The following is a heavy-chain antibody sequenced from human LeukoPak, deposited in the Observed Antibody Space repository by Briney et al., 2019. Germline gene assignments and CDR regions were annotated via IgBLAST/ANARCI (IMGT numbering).Heavy chain of an antibody. CDR3: ANIPNSFGPDY. J-gene: IGHJ4*02. CDR1: GFSFSSYD. D-gene: IGHD3-16*01. V-gene: IGHV3-30*02. Sequence: GGALRLSCSASGFSFSSYDMRWVRQAPGKGLEWVAYVQKDGSYKNYADSVKGRFTNSRDNSKNTLYLQMNRLRVEDTAVYYCANIPNSFGPDYWGQGSLVTVSS. CDR2: VQKDGSYK.